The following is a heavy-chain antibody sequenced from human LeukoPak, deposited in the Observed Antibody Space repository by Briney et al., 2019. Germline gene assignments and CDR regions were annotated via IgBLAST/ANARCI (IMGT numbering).Heavy chain of an antibody. Sequence: PSETLSLTCTVSGGSISSGSYYWSWIRQPAGKGLEWIGRIYTSGSTNYNPSLKSRVTISVDTSKNQFSLKLSSVTAADTAVYYCARETSGSYHYYYYMDVWGKGTTVTISS. V-gene: IGHV4-61*02. J-gene: IGHJ6*03. CDR2: IYTSGST. D-gene: IGHD1-26*01. CDR3: ARETSGSYHYYYYMDV. CDR1: GGSISSGSYY.